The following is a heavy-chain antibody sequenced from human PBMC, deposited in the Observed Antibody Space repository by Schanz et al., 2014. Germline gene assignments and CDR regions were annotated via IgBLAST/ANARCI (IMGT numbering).Heavy chain of an antibody. CDR1: GFSLNTYG. J-gene: IGHJ4*02. D-gene: IGHD4-17*01. V-gene: IGHV3-33*01. CDR3: ARPRFDYGEVDY. Sequence: VQLVESGGGFVQPGGSLILSCSASGFSLNTYGIHWFRQPAGKGLEWVAVIWNNGVTKYYADSVRSRFTISRDRFQNTLYLRMSSLRAEDTAVYYCARPRFDYGEVDYWGQGTLVTVSS. CDR2: IWNNGVTK.